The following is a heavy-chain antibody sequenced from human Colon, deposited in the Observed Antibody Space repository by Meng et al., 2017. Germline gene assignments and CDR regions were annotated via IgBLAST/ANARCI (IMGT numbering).Heavy chain of an antibody. CDR2: FYFSGNT. J-gene: IGHJ5*02. CDR3: ARYFYDSRGVTWFDP. CDR1: GGSISSGDYY. D-gene: IGHD3-22*01. V-gene: IGHV4-31*03. Sequence: HGPLQGWGPGLVHPSQTLSLTCTVSGGSISSGDYYWSWSRQHPGKGLEWIGYFYFSGNTYYNPSLKSRVNISVDTSKNRFPLNLSSVTAADTAVYYCARYFYDSRGVTWFDPWGQGTLVTVSS.